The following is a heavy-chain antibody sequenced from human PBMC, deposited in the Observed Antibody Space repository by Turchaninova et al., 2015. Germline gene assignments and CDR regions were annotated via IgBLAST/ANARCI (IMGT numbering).Heavy chain of an antibody. V-gene: IGHV3-48*03. D-gene: IGHD3-16*01. Sequence: EVQLVESGGGLVQPGGSLRLSCAASGFTFSSYEMNWVRQAPGRGLEGGSYISGCGSXXNYPXXVKXLXTTSRDNAXXSLXXXMNSLRAXXTAVYYCARDLGGGXTWGQGXLVTVSS. CDR3: ARDLGGGXT. CDR2: ISGCGSXX. J-gene: IGHJ4*02. CDR1: GFTFSSYE.